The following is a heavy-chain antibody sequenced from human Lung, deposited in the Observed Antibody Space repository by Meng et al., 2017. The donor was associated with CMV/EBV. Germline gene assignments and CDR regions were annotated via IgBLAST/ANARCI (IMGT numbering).Heavy chain of an antibody. D-gene: IGHD1-26*01. CDR1: GDSINTYY. V-gene: IGHV4-59*01. CDR2: IYYTGSA. CDR3: ARMGREHYYNYYGFDV. Sequence: SETLSLXCIVSGDSINTYYWSWIRQPPGKELDWIGNIYYTGSANYKPSLRSRVTMSVDTSKNQFSLKLSSVTVADTAVYYCARMGREHYYNYYGFDVWGQGTTVTVSS. J-gene: IGHJ6*02.